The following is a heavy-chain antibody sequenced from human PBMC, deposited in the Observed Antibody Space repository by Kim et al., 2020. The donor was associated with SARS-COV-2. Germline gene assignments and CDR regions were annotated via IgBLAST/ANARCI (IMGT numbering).Heavy chain of an antibody. CDR2: LSDSGSTT. CDR1: GFTFSIYA. V-gene: IGHV3-23*01. Sequence: GGSLRLSCAASGFTFSIYAMGWVRQAPGKGLEWVSSLSDSGSTTHYADSVKGRFTISRDNSKNIVFLQMNSLRVEDTAVYYCATRPDFDYWGQGTLVTVS. J-gene: IGHJ4*02. CDR3: ATRPDFDY.